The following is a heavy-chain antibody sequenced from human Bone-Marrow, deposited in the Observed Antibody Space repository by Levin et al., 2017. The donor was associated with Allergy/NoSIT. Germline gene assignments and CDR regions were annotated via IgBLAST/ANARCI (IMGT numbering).Heavy chain of an antibody. V-gene: IGHV3-73*01. J-gene: IGHJ4*02. CDR1: GFTFSGSA. CDR3: TRHPPNCSSTSCHAHFDY. D-gene: IGHD2-2*01. CDR2: IRSKANSYAT. Sequence: GESLKISCAASGFTFSGSAMHWVRQASGKGLEWVGRIRSKANSYATAYAASVKGRFTISRDDSKNTAYLQMNSLKTEDTAVYYCTRHPPNCSSTSCHAHFDYWGQGTLVTVSS.